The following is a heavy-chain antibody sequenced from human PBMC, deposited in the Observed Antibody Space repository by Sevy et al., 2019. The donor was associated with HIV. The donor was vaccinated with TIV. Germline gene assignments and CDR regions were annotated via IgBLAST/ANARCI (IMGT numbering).Heavy chain of an antibody. V-gene: IGHV3-7*01. J-gene: IGHJ4*02. CDR3: ATCITCPYYLDY. CDR2: IKQDGSEK. Sequence: GGSLRLSCAASGFTFSSYWMSWVRQAPGKGLEWVANIKQDGSEKYYVDSVKGRLTISRDNAKNSLYLQMNSLRAEDTAVYDCATCITCPYYLDYGGQGTLVTVSS. CDR1: GFTFSSYW. D-gene: IGHD3-16*01.